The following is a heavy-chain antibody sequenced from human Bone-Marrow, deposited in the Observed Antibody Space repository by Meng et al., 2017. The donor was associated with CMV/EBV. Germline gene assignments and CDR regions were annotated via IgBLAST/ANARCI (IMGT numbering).Heavy chain of an antibody. CDR1: GFTFSEYY. J-gene: IGHJ5*02. V-gene: IGHV3-11*01. CDR3: SRRPPPLRA. CDR2: ISSSGGTI. Sequence: LRLSCVASGFTFSEYYMGWIRQAPGKGLEFVASISSSGGTIYYADSVKGRFTISRDNAKKSLYLQMTSLKVDDTAVYYCSRRPPPLRAWDQGTLVTVSS.